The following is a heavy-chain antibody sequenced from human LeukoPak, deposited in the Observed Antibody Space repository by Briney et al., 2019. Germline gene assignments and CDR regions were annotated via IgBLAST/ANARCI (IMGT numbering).Heavy chain of an antibody. J-gene: IGHJ4*02. CDR2: FDPEDGET. D-gene: IGHD6-19*01. V-gene: IGHV1-24*01. Sequence: ASVKVSCKVSGYTLTELSMHWARQAPGKGLEWMGGFDPEDGETIYAQKFQGRVTMTEDTSTDTAYMELSSLRSEDTAVYYCATDLFEYSSGWYTGFDYWGQGTLVTVSS. CDR3: ATDLFEYSSGWYTGFDY. CDR1: GYTLTELS.